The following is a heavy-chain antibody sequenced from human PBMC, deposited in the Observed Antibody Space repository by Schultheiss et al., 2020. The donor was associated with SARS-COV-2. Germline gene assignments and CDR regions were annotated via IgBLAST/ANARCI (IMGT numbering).Heavy chain of an antibody. V-gene: IGHV2-5*08. Sequence: TLSLTCAVSGYSISSGYYWSWIRQPPGKALEWLALIYWDDDKRYSPSLKSRLTITKDTSKNQVVLTMTNMDPVDTATYYCAHRPDYGDYVGGWFDPWGQGTLVTVSS. CDR1: GYSISSGYYW. J-gene: IGHJ5*02. CDR2: IYWDDDK. D-gene: IGHD4-17*01. CDR3: AHRPDYGDYVGGWFDP.